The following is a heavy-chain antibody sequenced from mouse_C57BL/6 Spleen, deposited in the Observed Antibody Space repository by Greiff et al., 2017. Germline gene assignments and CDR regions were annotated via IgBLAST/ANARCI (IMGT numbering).Heavy chain of an antibody. CDR3: ARGGYGNWYFDV. V-gene: IGHV1-22*01. D-gene: IGHD2-10*02. CDR1: GYTFTDYN. CDR2: INPNNGGT. J-gene: IGHJ1*03. Sequence: VQLKESGPELVKPGASVKMSCKASGYTFTDYNMHWVKQSHGKSLEWIGYINPNNGGTSYNQKFKGKATLTVNKSSSTAYMELRSLTSEDSAVYYCARGGYGNWYFDVWGTGTTVTVSS.